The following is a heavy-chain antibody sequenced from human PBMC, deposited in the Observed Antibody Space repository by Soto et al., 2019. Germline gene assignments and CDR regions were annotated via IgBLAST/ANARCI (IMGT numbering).Heavy chain of an antibody. CDR2: IYYSGST. CDR1: GGSISSYY. Sequence: PSETLSLTCTVSGGSISSYYWSWIRQPPGKGLEWIGYIYYSGSTNYNPSLKSRATISVDTSKNQFSLKLSSVTAADTAVYYCARLGRHLVRHFYYYYMDVWGQGTTVTVSS. V-gene: IGHV4-59*08. CDR3: ARLGRHLVRHFYYYYMDV. J-gene: IGHJ6*03. D-gene: IGHD6-6*01.